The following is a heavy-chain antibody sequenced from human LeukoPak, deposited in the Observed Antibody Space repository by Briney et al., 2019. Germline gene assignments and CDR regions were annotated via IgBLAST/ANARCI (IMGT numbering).Heavy chain of an antibody. CDR1: GFTFSSYA. Sequence: GGSLRLSCAAPGFTFSSYAMSWVRQAPGKGLEWVSAISGSGGSTYYADSVKGRFTISRDNSKNTLYLQMNSLRAEDTAVYYCAKDPIPYYYDSSGYSGYWGQGTLVTVSS. V-gene: IGHV3-23*01. J-gene: IGHJ4*02. D-gene: IGHD3-22*01. CDR3: AKDPIPYYYDSSGYSGY. CDR2: ISGSGGST.